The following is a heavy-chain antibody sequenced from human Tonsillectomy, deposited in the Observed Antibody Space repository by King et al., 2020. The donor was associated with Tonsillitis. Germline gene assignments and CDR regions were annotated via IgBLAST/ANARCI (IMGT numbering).Heavy chain of an antibody. D-gene: IGHD3-10*01. J-gene: IGHJ5*02. V-gene: IGHV3-23*04. CDR3: AKDASITMVRGHNWFDP. Sequence: VQLVESGGGLVQPGGSLRLSCAASGFTFSNYAMSWVRQAPGKGLEWVSAISGSGGSTYYADSVKGRFTISRDNSKNTLYLQMNSLRAEDTAVYYCAKDASITMVRGHNWFDPWGQGPLVTVSS. CDR1: GFTFSNYA. CDR2: ISGSGGST.